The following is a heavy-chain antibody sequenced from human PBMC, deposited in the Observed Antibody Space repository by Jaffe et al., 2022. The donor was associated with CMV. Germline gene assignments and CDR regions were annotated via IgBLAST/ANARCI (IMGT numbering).Heavy chain of an antibody. J-gene: IGHJ4*02. CDR3: ASGIAAAGISD. V-gene: IGHV3-33*01. CDR1: GFTFSSYG. CDR2: IWYDGSNK. Sequence: QVQLVESGGGVVQPGRSLRLSCAASGFTFSSYGMHWVRQAPGKGLEWVAVIWYDGSNKYYADSVKGRFTISRDNSKNTLYLQMNSLRAEDTAVYYCASGIAAAGISDWGQGTLVTVSS. D-gene: IGHD6-13*01.